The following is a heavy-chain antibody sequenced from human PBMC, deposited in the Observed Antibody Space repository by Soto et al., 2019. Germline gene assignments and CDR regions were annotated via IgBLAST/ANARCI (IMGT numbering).Heavy chain of an antibody. CDR3: RSSSRYSTDV. CDR1: GSSITSSFY. V-gene: IGHV4-39*01. Sequence: QLQLQESGPGLVKPSETLSLSCSVSGSSITSSFYWGWIRQPPGKGLEWIGSIYGTGNTYYNPSLKGRVTISADTSKNQFFLNLISVTAADTAVYYCRSSSRYSTDVWGQGATVTVSS. J-gene: IGHJ6*02. CDR2: IYGTGNT. D-gene: IGHD6-13*01.